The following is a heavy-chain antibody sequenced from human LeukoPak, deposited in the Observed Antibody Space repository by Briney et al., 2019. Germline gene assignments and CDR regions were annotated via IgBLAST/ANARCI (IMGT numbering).Heavy chain of an antibody. CDR1: GYTFTKYP. Sequence: ASVKVSCKTSGYTFTKYPIHWVRQAPRQRLEWMGWINTGNANTKYSEKLQGRVTITRDTSATTAYMELSSLTSEDTAVYYCAREEDYGRQYDNWGQGTLVTVSS. V-gene: IGHV1-3*04. CDR2: INTGNANT. J-gene: IGHJ4*02. D-gene: IGHD4/OR15-4a*01. CDR3: AREEDYGRQYDN.